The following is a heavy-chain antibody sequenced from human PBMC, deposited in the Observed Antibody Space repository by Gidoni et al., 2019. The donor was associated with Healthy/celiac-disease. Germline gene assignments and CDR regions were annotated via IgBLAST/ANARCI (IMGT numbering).Heavy chain of an antibody. D-gene: IGHD5-18*01. CDR2: ISSSSSYI. Sequence: EVQLVESGGGLVKPGGSLRLSCAASGFPLSSYSMNWVRQAPGKGLEWVSSISSSSSYIYYADSVKGRFTISRDNAKNSLYLQMNSLRAEDTAVYYCASNLKLHSLNGMDVWGQGTTVTVSS. CDR1: GFPLSSYS. V-gene: IGHV3-21*01. CDR3: ASNLKLHSLNGMDV. J-gene: IGHJ6*02.